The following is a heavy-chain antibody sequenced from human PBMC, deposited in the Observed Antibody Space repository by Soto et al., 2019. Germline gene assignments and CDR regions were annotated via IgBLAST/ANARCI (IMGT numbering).Heavy chain of an antibody. Sequence: EVQLVESGGGVVQPGGSLRLSCEAPGFTFSVYWMGWGRQAPGTGLQWVATIKTDGSEKYYVDSVTGRFTISRDNDKNSLYLQLNTLRAEDTGVYYCARPVRGSPEDVWGQGTTVTVSS. D-gene: IGHD3-16*01. V-gene: IGHV3-7*05. CDR2: IKTDGSEK. CDR3: ARPVRGSPEDV. CDR1: GFTFSVYW. J-gene: IGHJ6*02.